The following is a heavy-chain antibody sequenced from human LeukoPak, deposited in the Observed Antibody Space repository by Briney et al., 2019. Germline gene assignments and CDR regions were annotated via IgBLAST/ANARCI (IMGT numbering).Heavy chain of an antibody. V-gene: IGHV3-21*01. D-gene: IGHD3-9*01. CDR2: ISTSSSSK. Sequence: GGSLRLSCAVSGFTFSSYRMSWVRQAPGKGLEWVSSISTSSSSKYYADSVEGRFTVSRDNAKNSLDLQMNSLRAEDTAVYYCARWDDLFLIDFWGQGTLVTVSS. CDR1: GFTFSSYR. J-gene: IGHJ4*02. CDR3: ARWDDLFLIDF.